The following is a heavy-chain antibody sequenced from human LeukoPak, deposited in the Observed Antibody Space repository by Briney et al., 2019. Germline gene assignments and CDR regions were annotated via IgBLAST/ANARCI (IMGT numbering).Heavy chain of an antibody. V-gene: IGHV3-74*01. Sequence: GGSLRLSCAASRFTFSSYWMHWVRLAPGKGLEWVSRINSDGGSTTYADSVKGRFTISRDNAKNTMYLQMSSLRADDSAVYYCGRGGLTGQMAAFDYWGQGALVTVST. CDR3: GRGGLTGQMAAFDY. CDR1: RFTFSSYW. CDR2: INSDGGST. D-gene: IGHD3-9*01. J-gene: IGHJ4*02.